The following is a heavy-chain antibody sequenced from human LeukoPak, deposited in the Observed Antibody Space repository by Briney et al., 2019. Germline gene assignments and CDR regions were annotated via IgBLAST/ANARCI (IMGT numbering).Heavy chain of an antibody. V-gene: IGHV4-59*08. CDR3: ARMSSSWLTVDH. CDR1: GGSITTNY. Sequence: SETLSLTCTVSGGSITTNYWSWLRQPPGKGLAWIGYIYYTGSTNYNPSLTSRVTISVDTSKNQFSLKLSSVTAADTAIYYCARMSSSWLTVDHWGQGTLVTVSS. J-gene: IGHJ4*02. D-gene: IGHD6-13*01. CDR2: IYYTGST.